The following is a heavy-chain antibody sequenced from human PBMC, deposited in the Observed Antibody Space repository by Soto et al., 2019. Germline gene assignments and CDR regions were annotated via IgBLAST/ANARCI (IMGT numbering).Heavy chain of an antibody. D-gene: IGHD3-3*01. V-gene: IGHV3-33*01. CDR1: GFTFSNYG. CDR3: AREMRFLQPDY. Sequence: QVHLVESGGGVVQPGRSLRLSCAASGFTFSNYGMHWVRQAPGKGLEWVAIIWYDGSNKYYADSVKGRFTISRDNSKNTLFLQMNSLRAEDTAVYYCAREMRFLQPDYWCQGTLVTVSS. CDR2: IWYDGSNK. J-gene: IGHJ4*02.